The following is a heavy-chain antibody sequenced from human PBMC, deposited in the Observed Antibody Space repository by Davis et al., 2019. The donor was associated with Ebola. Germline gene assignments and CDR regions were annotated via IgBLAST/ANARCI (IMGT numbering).Heavy chain of an antibody. V-gene: IGHV1-18*04. Sequence: AASVKVSCKASGYTFTYRYLHWVRQAPGQGLEWMGWISAYNGNTNYAQKLQGRVTMTTDTSTSTAYMELRSLRSDDTAVYYCARDQYCTNGVCYTYYDYWGQGTLVTVSS. J-gene: IGHJ4*02. CDR1: GYTFTYRY. CDR2: ISAYNGNT. D-gene: IGHD2-8*01. CDR3: ARDQYCTNGVCYTYYDY.